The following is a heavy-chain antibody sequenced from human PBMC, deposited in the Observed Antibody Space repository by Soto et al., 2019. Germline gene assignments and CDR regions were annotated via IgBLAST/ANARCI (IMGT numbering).Heavy chain of an antibody. CDR2: IIPILGVA. V-gene: IGHV1-69*08. J-gene: IGHJ4*02. CDR1: GGTFSSYT. D-gene: IGHD6-13*01. CDR3: ARETSSRYSSSWDDY. Sequence: QVQLVQSGAEVKKPGSSVKVSCKASGGTFSSYTISWVRQAPGQGLEWMGRIIPILGVANYAQKFQGRVTITAEKSTSTAYMELSSLRSEDTGVYYCARETSSRYSSSWDDYWGQGTLVTVSS.